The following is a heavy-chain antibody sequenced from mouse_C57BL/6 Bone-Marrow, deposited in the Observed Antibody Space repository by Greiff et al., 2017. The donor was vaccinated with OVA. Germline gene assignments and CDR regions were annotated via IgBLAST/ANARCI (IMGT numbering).Heavy chain of an antibody. CDR1: GYAFSSSW. CDR3: ARGVTTEGYAMDY. D-gene: IGHD2-2*01. V-gene: IGHV1-82*01. Sequence: QVQLQQSGPELEKPGASVKISCKASGYAFSSSWMNWVKQRPGKGLEWIGRIYPGDGDTNYNGKFKGKATLTADKSSSTAYMQLSSLTSEDSAVYFCARGVTTEGYAMDYWGQGTSVTVSS. J-gene: IGHJ4*01. CDR2: IYPGDGDT.